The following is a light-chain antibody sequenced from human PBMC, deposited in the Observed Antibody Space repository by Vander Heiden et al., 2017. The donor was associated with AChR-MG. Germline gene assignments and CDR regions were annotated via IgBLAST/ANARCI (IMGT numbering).Light chain of an antibody. CDR2: TAS. Sequence: DIQMTQSPSSLSASVGDRVTITCRASQNINNYLNWYHQKPGKAPKLLIYTASSLRSGVPSRFSGSGSGTEFTLTISSLHPEDFATYDCQQSYTTPRTCGQGTYVDIK. CDR3: QQSYTTPRT. V-gene: IGKV1-39*01. CDR1: QNINNY. J-gene: IGKJ1*01.